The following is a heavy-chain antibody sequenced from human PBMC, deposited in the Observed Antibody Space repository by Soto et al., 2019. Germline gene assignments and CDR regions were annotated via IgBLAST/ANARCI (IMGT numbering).Heavy chain of an antibody. CDR1: GFTFSSYA. D-gene: IGHD2-15*01. J-gene: IGHJ4*02. V-gene: IGHV3-23*01. CDR3: AKVGGGYCSGGSCYSDYYFDY. Sequence: EVQLLESGGGLVQPGGSLRLSCAASGFTFSSYAMSWVRQAPGKGLEWVSAISGSGGSTYYADSVKGRFTISRDNSKNPLYLQMNSLRAEDTAVYYCAKVGGGYCSGGSCYSDYYFDYWGQGTLVTVSS. CDR2: ISGSGGST.